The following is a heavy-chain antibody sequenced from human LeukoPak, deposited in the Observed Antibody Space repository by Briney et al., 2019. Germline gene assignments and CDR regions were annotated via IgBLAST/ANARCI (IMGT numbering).Heavy chain of an antibody. Sequence: GGSLRLSCTASAFTFRSYWMHWVRQAPGKGLAWVSRINTDGSSTTYADSVKGRFTIFRDNARNTLYLQMNSLRAEDTAVYYCARGPSGSAPKYNYWGQGTLVTVSS. CDR3: ARGPSGSAPKYNY. J-gene: IGHJ4*02. CDR1: AFTFRSYW. D-gene: IGHD1-26*01. CDR2: INTDGSST. V-gene: IGHV3-74*01.